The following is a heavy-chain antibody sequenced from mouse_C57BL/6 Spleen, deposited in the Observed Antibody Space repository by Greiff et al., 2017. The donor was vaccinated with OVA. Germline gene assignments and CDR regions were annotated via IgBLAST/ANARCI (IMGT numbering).Heavy chain of an antibody. CDR1: GYTFTSYW. CDR3: ARWYYGSSWFAY. D-gene: IGHD1-1*01. V-gene: IGHV1-69*01. CDR2: IDPSDSYT. J-gene: IGHJ3*01. Sequence: QVQLQQPGAELVMPGASVKLSCKASGYTFTSYWMHWVKQMPGQGLEWIGEIDPSDSYTNYNQKFKGKSTLTVDKSSSTAYMQLSSLTSEDSAVYYCARWYYGSSWFAYWGQGTLVTVSA.